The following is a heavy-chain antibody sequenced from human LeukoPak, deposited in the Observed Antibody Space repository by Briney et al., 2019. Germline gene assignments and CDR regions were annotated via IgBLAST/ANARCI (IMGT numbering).Heavy chain of an antibody. D-gene: IGHD5-24*01. CDR1: GYTFTSYG. CDR3: ARIRIEMATICPFDY. Sequence: ASVKVSCKASGYTFTSYGISWVRQAPGQGLEWMGWISAYNGNTNYAQKLQGGVTMTTDTSTSTAYMELRSLRSDDTAVYYCARIRIEMATICPFDYWGQGTLVTVSS. V-gene: IGHV1-18*01. CDR2: ISAYNGNT. J-gene: IGHJ4*02.